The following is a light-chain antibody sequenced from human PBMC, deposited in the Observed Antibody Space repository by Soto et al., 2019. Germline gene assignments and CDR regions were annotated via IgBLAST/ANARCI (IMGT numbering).Light chain of an antibody. CDR1: SCDVGGYKY. CDR2: EVS. CDR3: SSYTSSTTVV. J-gene: IGLJ2*01. V-gene: IGLV2-14*01. Sequence: QSALTQPASVSGSPGQSITISCTGTSCDVGGYKYVSWYQQHPGKAPKLMIYEVSNRPSGVSHRFSGSKSGNTASLTISGLQAEDEADYYCSSYTSSTTVVFGGGTKLTVL.